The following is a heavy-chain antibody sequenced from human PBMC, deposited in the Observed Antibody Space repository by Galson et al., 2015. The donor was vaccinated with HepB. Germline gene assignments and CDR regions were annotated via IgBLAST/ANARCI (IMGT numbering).Heavy chain of an antibody. CDR1: GFSFSRYE. CDR3: AGEGWHPNYSFDY. CDR2: ISYDGNNK. J-gene: IGHJ4*02. Sequence: SLRLSCAASGFSFSRYEMHWVRQAPGKGLEWVAVISYDGNNKHYADSVKGRFTISRDNSKNTLSLQMNSLRTEDTAIYYCAGEGWHPNYSFDYWGQGTLVTVSS. V-gene: IGHV3-30-3*01. D-gene: IGHD1-7*01.